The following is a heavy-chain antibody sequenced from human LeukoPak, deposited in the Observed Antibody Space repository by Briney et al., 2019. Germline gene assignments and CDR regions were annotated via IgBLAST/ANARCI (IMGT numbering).Heavy chain of an antibody. D-gene: IGHD4-23*01. J-gene: IGHJ4*02. V-gene: IGHV4-38-2*02. CDR2: IYHTGST. Sequence: SETLSLTCDVSGYSISSGDYWGWIRQPPGKGLEWIGSIYHTGSTHHNPPLESRVTTSVDTSKNHFSLKLSSVTAADTAVYYCARDYGGRFDYWGQGILVTVSS. CDR1: GYSISSGDY. CDR3: ARDYGGRFDY.